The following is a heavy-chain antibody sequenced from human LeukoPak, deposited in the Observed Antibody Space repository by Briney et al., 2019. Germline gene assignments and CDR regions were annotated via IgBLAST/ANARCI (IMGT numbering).Heavy chain of an antibody. Sequence: SETLSLTCTVSGGSISSYYWSWIRQPPGKGLEWIGYIYYTETSYNPSLKSRVTISADTSKNQFSLKLYSVTAADTAVYYCATRKLGNDYWGQGTLVTVSS. CDR1: GGSISSYY. CDR3: ATRKLGNDY. V-gene: IGHV4-59*01. D-gene: IGHD7-27*01. J-gene: IGHJ4*02. CDR2: IYYTET.